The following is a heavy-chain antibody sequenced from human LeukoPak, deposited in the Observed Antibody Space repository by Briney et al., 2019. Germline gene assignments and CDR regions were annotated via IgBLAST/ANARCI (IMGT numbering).Heavy chain of an antibody. J-gene: IGHJ4*02. V-gene: IGHV3-20*04. CDR2: INWNGGST. CDR3: AKERYCSGGRCYSYFDY. D-gene: IGHD2-15*01. Sequence: GGSLRLSCAASGFTFDDYGMSWVRQAPGKGLEWVSGINWNGGSTGYADSVKGRFTISRDNAKNSLYLQMNSLRPEDTALYYCAKERYCSGGRCYSYFDYWGQGTLVTVSS. CDR1: GFTFDDYG.